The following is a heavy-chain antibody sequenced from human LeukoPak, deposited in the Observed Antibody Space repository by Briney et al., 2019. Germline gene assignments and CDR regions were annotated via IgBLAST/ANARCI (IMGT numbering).Heavy chain of an antibody. CDR1: GYTFTDYF. D-gene: IGHD2-15*01. V-gene: IGHV1-2*02. J-gene: IGHJ4*02. CDR3: AADLNLGNRGRLAATLFDY. CDR2: TSPKSGDR. Sequence: ASVKVSCKISGYTFTDYFIHWVRQAPGQGLEWMGWTSPKSGDRKCTQKFQGRVTITRDMSTSTAYMELSSLRSEDTAVYYCAADLNLGNRGRLAATLFDYWGQGTLVTVSS.